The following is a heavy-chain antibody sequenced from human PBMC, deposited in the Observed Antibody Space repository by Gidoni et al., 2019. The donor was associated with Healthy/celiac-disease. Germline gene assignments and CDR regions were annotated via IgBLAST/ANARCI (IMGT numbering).Heavy chain of an antibody. D-gene: IGHD3-16*01. CDR3: ARARALGNNWFDP. V-gene: IGHV4-4*02. CDR1: GGSFSSSNW. Sequence: QVQLQESGPGLVNPSGTLSLTFAVSGGSFSSSNWWSWVRQPPGKGLEWIGDIDHSGSTNYNPSLKIRVTISVDKSKNQFSLKLSSVTAADTALYYCARARALGNNWFDPWGQGTLVTVSS. CDR2: IDHSGST. J-gene: IGHJ5*02.